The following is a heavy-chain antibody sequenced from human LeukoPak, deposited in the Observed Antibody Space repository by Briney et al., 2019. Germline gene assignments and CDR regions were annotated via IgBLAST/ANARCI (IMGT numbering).Heavy chain of an antibody. J-gene: IGHJ4*02. Sequence: ASETLSLTCAVHGASLSDYYWTWIRQSPEKGQECIGAIDHRGSANYNPSLESRVTISADTSKNQFSLKLSSVTAADTAVYYCARGTPRGGKLDYWGQGTLVTVSS. CDR2: IDHRGSA. D-gene: IGHD4-23*01. CDR3: ARGTPRGGKLDY. CDR1: GASLSDYY. V-gene: IGHV4-34*01.